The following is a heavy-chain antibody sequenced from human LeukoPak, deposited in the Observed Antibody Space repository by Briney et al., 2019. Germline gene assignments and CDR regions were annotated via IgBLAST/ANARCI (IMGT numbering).Heavy chain of an antibody. CDR2: ISAYNGNT. CDR3: ARDILEVSTYYDLWSGYRRGYAFDI. CDR1: GYTFTSYG. V-gene: IGHV1-18*01. D-gene: IGHD3-3*01. J-gene: IGHJ3*02. Sequence: GASVKVSCKASGYTFTSYGISWVRQAPGQGLEWMGWISAYNGNTNYAQKLQGRVTMTTDTSTSTAYMELRSLRSDDTAVYYCARDILEVSTYYDLWSGYRRGYAFDIWGQGTMVTVSS.